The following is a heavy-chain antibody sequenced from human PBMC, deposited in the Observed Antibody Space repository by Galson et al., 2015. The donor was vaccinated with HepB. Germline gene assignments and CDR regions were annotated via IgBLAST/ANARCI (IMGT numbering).Heavy chain of an antibody. J-gene: IGHJ4*02. V-gene: IGHV3-23*01. CDR1: GFTFSFYA. D-gene: IGHD2-8*02. CDR3: ARSGRATKYYFTY. Sequence: SLRLSCAASGFTFSFYAMSWVRQAPGKGLEWVSAITGSGGSTYYADSLKGRFTISRDNSKNSLFLQMASLRADDTAVYYCARSGRATKYYFTYWGQGTLVTVSS. CDR2: ITGSGGST.